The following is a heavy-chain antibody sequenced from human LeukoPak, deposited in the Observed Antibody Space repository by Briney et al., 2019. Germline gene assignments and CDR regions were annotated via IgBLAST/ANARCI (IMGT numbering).Heavy chain of an antibody. CDR1: GFTFDDYA. CDR3: ARGYCSSTSCYFDY. CDR2: INWNGGST. D-gene: IGHD2-2*01. J-gene: IGHJ4*02. V-gene: IGHV3-20*04. Sequence: GGSLRLSCAASGFTFDDYAMSWVRQAPGKGLEWVSGINWNGGSTGYADSVKGRFTISRDNAKNSLYLQMNSLRAEDTALYYCARGYCSSTSCYFDYWGQGTLVTVSS.